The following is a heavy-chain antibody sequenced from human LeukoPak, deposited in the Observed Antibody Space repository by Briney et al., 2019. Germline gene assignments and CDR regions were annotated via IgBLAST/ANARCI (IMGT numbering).Heavy chain of an antibody. CDR3: ARDKHLGFSSGTKYYPYYFDS. V-gene: IGHV4-59*01. Sequence: PSETLSLTCTVSGGSINDASWNWIRKPPGQGLEWIGYIYHSGSTNYNPSLKSRVTISVDTAKNHLSVNLTSVTDADTAVYYCARDKHLGFSSGTKYYPYYFDSWGQGIQVTVSS. CDR2: IYHSGST. D-gene: IGHD2-2*03. J-gene: IGHJ4*02. CDR1: GGSINDAS.